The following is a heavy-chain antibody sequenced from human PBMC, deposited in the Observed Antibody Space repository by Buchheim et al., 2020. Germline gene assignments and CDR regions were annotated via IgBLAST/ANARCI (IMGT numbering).Heavy chain of an antibody. V-gene: IGHV3-48*03. CDR3: ARGYSSSSFYYYGMDV. Sequence: EVQLVESGGGLVQPGGSLRLSCAASGFTFSSYEMNWVRQAPGKGLEWVSYISSSGSTIYYADSVKGRFTISRDNAKNSLYLQMNSLRAEGTAVYYCARGYSSSSFYYYGMDVWGQGTT. J-gene: IGHJ6*02. CDR1: GFTFSSYE. D-gene: IGHD6-6*01. CDR2: ISSSGSTI.